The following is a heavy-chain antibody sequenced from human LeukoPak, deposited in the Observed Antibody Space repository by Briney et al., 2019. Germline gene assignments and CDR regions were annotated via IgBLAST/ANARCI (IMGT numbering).Heavy chain of an antibody. CDR3: ARGWTYYDSAYDY. J-gene: IGHJ4*02. D-gene: IGHD3-22*01. CDR2: IYHSGST. V-gene: IGHV4-39*07. Sequence: PSETLSLTCTVSGGSISSSSYYWGWIRQPPGKGLEWIGSIYHSGSTYYNPSLKSRVTIAVETSKNQFSLKLSSVTAADTAVYYCARGWTYYDSAYDYWGQGTLVTVSS. CDR1: GGSISSSSYY.